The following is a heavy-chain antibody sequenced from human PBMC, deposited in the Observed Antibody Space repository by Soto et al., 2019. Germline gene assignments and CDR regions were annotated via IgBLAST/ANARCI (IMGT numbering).Heavy chain of an antibody. Sequence: QVQVVESGGGVVQPGRSLRLSCTASGFTFSGHAMHWVRQAPGKGLEWVAQIWYDGSNKYYADSVKGRFTISRDNSKNTLYVQMDSLRVEDTAVYYCARDGQSLAPYALDVWGQGTSVPVSS. CDR1: GFTFSGHA. V-gene: IGHV3-33*01. D-gene: IGHD6-19*01. CDR3: ARDGQSLAPYALDV. J-gene: IGHJ6*02. CDR2: IWYDGSNK.